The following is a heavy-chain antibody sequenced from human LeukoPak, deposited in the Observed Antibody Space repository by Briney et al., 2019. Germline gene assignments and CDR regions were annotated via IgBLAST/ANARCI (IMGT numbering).Heavy chain of an antibody. CDR1: GFSVTNNY. D-gene: IGHD4-23*01. Sequence: GGSLRLSCAVSGFSVTNNYMSWVCQAPGKGLEWVSVFYVGGATYYADSVKGRFTISRDNSENPLYLQTKSLRAEDTAVYYCAKSPAVDAAFDIWGQGTMVTVSS. CDR2: FYVGGAT. J-gene: IGHJ3*02. CDR3: AKSPAVDAAFDI. V-gene: IGHV3-53*01.